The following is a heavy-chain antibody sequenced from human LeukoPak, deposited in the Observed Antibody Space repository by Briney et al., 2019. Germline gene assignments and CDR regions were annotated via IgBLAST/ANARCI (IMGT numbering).Heavy chain of an antibody. D-gene: IGHD2-2*02. J-gene: IGHJ6*03. Sequence: ASVKVSCKASGYTFTGSIMHWVREAPGQGLERMGWINHNSGGTNYAQKFQGRVTMTRDTIISTAYMEMRRLRSDDTGVYYCARDGIVVVPAAIPRWDNYYMDVWGKGTTVTVSS. CDR2: INHNSGGT. CDR3: ARDGIVVVPAAIPRWDNYYMDV. CDR1: GYTFTGSI. V-gene: IGHV1-2*02.